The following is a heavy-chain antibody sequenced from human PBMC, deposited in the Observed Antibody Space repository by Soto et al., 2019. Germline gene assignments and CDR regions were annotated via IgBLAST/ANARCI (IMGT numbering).Heavy chain of an antibody. Sequence: VKVSCKASGYTFISYGISWVRQAPGQGLEWMGWISGYNGNTNYAQKLQGRVTMTTDTSTSTAYMELRSLRSDDTAVYYCARDRSPGRLTMIVAVDLWGQGTLVTVSS. CDR3: ARDRSPGRLTMIVAVDL. V-gene: IGHV1-18*01. CDR2: ISGYNGNT. J-gene: IGHJ4*01. CDR1: GYTFISYG. D-gene: IGHD3-22*01.